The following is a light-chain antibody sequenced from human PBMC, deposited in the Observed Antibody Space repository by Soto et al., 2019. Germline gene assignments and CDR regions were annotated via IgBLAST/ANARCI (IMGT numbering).Light chain of an antibody. V-gene: IGKV1-5*03. J-gene: IGKJ1*01. Sequence: DLQMTQSPSTLSASVGDRVTITCRASQSISTWLAWYQQKPGKAPKLLIYKASNLESGVPSRFSGSGSGTDFTLTISSLRPDDFATYYCQQYNNYSGTFGQGTKVEIK. CDR3: QQYNNYSGT. CDR2: KAS. CDR1: QSISTW.